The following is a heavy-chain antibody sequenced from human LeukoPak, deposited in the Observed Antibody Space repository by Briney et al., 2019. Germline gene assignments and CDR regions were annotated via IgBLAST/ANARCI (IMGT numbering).Heavy chain of an antibody. CDR1: GFTFSSYA. V-gene: IGHV3-23*01. Sequence: GGSLRLSCAASGFTFSSYAMSWVRQVPGKGLEWVSVISGSGDNTYYADSVKGRFTISRDNSKNMLYLQMNSLRAEDTAVYYCARARYGDYVIDYWGQGTLVTVSS. D-gene: IGHD4-17*01. CDR3: ARARYGDYVIDY. CDR2: ISGSGDNT. J-gene: IGHJ4*02.